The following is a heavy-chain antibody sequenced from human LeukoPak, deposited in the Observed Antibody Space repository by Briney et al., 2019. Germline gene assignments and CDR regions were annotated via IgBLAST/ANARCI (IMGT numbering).Heavy chain of an antibody. CDR2: ISPSGGST. V-gene: IGHV1-46*01. CDR3: ARDGYSSGWYFDY. Sequence: GASVKVSCKASGYTFTNYYMHWVRQAPGQGLEWMGIISPSGGSTSYAQKFQGRVTMTRDTSTGTVYMELSSLRSEDTAVYYCARDGYSSGWYFDYWGQGTLVTVSS. J-gene: IGHJ4*02. D-gene: IGHD6-19*01. CDR1: GYTFTNYY.